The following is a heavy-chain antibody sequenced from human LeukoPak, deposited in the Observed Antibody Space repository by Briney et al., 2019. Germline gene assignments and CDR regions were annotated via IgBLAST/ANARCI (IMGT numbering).Heavy chain of an antibody. CDR1: GFTFSSYA. D-gene: IGHD6-19*01. CDR2: ISGSGGST. V-gene: IGHV3-23*01. Sequence: PGGSLRLSCAATGFTFSSYAMSWVRQAPGKGLEWVSAISGSGGSTYYADSAKGRFTISRDNSKNTLYLQMNSLRAEDTAVYYCAKLSSGWFSKVDAFDIWGQGTMVTVYS. CDR3: AKLSSGWFSKVDAFDI. J-gene: IGHJ3*02.